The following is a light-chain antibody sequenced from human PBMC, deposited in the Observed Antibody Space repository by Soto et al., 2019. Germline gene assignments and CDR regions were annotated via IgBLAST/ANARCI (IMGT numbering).Light chain of an antibody. J-gene: IGKJ5*01. CDR3: QQYNNWPLT. Sequence: EIVLTQSPGTLSLSPGERATLSCRASQSVSYYLAWYQQKPGQAPRLLIYDASSRATGVPDRFSGSGSGTDFTLTISSLQSEDFAVYYCQQYNNWPLTFGQGTRLEIK. CDR1: QSVSYY. CDR2: DAS. V-gene: IGKV3D-15*01.